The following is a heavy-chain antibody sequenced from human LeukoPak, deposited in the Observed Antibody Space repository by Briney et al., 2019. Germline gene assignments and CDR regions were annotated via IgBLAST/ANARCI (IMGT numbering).Heavy chain of an antibody. V-gene: IGHV1-46*01. D-gene: IGHD6-6*01. Sequence: GASVKVSCKASGYTFTSYYMHWVRQAPGQGLEWMGIINPSGGSTSYAQKFQGRVTMTRDTSTSTVYMELSSLRSEDTAVYYCARDGVVWQLASYYYYYYMDVWGKGTTVTVSS. CDR1: GYTFTSYY. CDR2: INPSGGST. J-gene: IGHJ6*03. CDR3: ARDGVVWQLASYYYYYYMDV.